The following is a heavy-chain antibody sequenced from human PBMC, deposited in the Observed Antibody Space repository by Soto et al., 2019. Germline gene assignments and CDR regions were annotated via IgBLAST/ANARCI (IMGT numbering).Heavy chain of an antibody. CDR3: AKGLLNGRWYAAD. D-gene: IGHD6-13*01. Sequence: GGSLRLSCAASGFTFSSYWMSWVRQAPGKGLEWVANIKQDGSEKYYVDSVKGRFTISRDNSKNTVYLQMNSLRAEDTAVYYCAKGLLNGRWYAADWGQGTLVTVSS. V-gene: IGHV3-7*03. J-gene: IGHJ4*02. CDR1: GFTFSSYW. CDR2: IKQDGSEK.